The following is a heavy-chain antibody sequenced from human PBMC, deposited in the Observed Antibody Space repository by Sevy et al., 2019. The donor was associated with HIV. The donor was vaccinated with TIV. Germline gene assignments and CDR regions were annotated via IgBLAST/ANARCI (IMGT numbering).Heavy chain of an antibody. CDR3: ARGVRTYDAFDL. CDR1: GFIFSDYN. V-gene: IGHV3-21*01. D-gene: IGHD6-6*01. Sequence: GGSLRLSCAASGFIFSDYNMNWVSQAPGKGLEWVSYISGLSNYIYYADSVKGRFSISRDNAKNSLFLQMNSLRAEDTALYYCARGVRTYDAFDLWGQGTMVTVSS. J-gene: IGHJ3*01. CDR2: ISGLSNYI.